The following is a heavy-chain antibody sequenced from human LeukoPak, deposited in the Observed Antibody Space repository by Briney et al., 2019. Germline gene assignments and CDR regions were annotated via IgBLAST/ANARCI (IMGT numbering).Heavy chain of an antibody. CDR1: GFTFSNAW. J-gene: IGHJ4*02. D-gene: IGHD3-3*01. Sequence: GGSLRLSCAASGFTFSNAWMSWVRQAPGKGLEWVGRIKSKTDGGTTDYAAPVKGRFTISRDDSKNTLYLHMNSLKTEDTAVYYCTTAIKYYDFWSGYYTDWGQGTLVTVSS. CDR2: IKSKTDGGTT. V-gene: IGHV3-15*01. CDR3: TTAIKYYDFWSGYYTD.